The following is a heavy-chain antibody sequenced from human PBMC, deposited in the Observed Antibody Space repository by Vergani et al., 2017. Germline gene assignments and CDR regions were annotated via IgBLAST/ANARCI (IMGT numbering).Heavy chain of an antibody. CDR1: GFTFSSYW. CDR3: ARYVGSAANXFDP. Sequence: EVQLVESGGGLVQPGGSLRLSCAASGFTFSSYWMSWVRQAPGKGLEWVANIKQDGSEKYYVDSVKGRFTISRDNAKNSLYLQMNSLRAEDTAVYYCARYVGSAANXFDPWGQGTLVTVSS. J-gene: IGHJ5*02. CDR2: IKQDGSEK. V-gene: IGHV3-7*03. D-gene: IGHD2-2*01.